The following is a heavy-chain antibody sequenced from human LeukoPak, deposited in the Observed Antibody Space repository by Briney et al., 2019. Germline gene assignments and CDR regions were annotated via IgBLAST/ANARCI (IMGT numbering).Heavy chain of an antibody. CDR2: MNPNSGNT. Sequence: ASVKVSCKASGYTFTSYDINWVRQATGQGLEWMGWMNPNSGNTGYAQKFQGRVTITRNTSISTAYMELSSLRSEDTAVYYRARESSSGWYLSNWFDPWGQGTLVTVSS. CDR3: ARESSSGWYLSNWFDP. CDR1: GYTFTSYD. D-gene: IGHD6-19*01. J-gene: IGHJ5*02. V-gene: IGHV1-8*03.